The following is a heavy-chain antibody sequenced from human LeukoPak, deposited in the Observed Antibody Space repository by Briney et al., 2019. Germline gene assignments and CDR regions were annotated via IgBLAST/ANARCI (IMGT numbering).Heavy chain of an antibody. V-gene: IGHV2-5*02. CDR3: AHIRISGSSWSRHEPIDY. D-gene: IGHD6-13*01. Sequence: SGPTLVNPTQTLTLTCTFSGFSLSTSGVGVGWIRQPPGKALEWLALIYWDDDKRYSPSLKSRLTITKDTSKNQVVLTMTNMDPVDTATYYCAHIRISGSSWSRHEPIDYWGQGTLVTVSS. J-gene: IGHJ4*02. CDR1: GFSLSTSGVG. CDR2: IYWDDDK.